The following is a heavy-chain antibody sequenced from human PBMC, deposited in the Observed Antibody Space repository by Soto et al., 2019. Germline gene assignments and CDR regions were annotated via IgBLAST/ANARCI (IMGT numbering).Heavy chain of an antibody. J-gene: IGHJ6*02. V-gene: IGHV3-15*07. CDR1: GFTFSNAW. CDR3: TTVRGYCSGGSCYSSYYYYYGMDV. CDR2: IKSKTDGGTT. D-gene: IGHD2-15*01. Sequence: GGSLRLSCAASGFTFSNAWMNWVRQAPGKGLEWVGRIKSKTDGGTTDYAAPVKGRFTISRDDSKNTLYLQMNSLKTEDAAVYYCTTVRGYCSGGSCYSSYYYYYGMDVWGQGTTVTVSS.